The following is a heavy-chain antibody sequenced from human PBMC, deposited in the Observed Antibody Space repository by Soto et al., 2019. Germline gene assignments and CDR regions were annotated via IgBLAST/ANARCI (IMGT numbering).Heavy chain of an antibody. CDR2: IYYSGST. Sequence: SETLSLTCTVSGGSISSSSYYWGWIRQPPGKGLEWIGYIYYSGSTNYNPSLKSRVTISVDTSKNQFSLKLSSVTAADTAVYYCARVHWVMREMWFDPWGQGTLVTVSS. CDR1: GGSISSSSYY. V-gene: IGHV4-61*05. D-gene: IGHD3-16*01. J-gene: IGHJ5*02. CDR3: ARVHWVMREMWFDP.